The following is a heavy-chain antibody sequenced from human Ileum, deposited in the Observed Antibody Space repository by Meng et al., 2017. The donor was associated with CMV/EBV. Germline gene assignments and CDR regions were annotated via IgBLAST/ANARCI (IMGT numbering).Heavy chain of an antibody. CDR2: VYYSGSA. J-gene: IGHJ4*02. V-gene: IGHV4-59*11. Sequence: SETLSLTCTVSGESMRSHYWSWIRQPPGKGLEWMGHVYYSGSATYSPSLRSRVSILLDMSKNQFSLKLRSVSAADTAMYFCARGLGHASNNSHDYWGQGKLVTVSS. CDR1: GESMRSHY. CDR3: ARGLGHASNNSHDY. D-gene: IGHD1-1*01.